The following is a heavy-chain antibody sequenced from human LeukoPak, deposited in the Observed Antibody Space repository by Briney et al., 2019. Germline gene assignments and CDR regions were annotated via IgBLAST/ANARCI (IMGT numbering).Heavy chain of an antibody. V-gene: IGHV3-7*01. D-gene: IGHD6-6*01. CDR1: GFTFNYYW. J-gene: IGHJ4*02. CDR3: ARVGIAARPFDY. CDR2: IKQDGSEK. Sequence: GGSLRLSCAASGFTFNYYWMNWVRQAPGKGLEWVANIKQDGSEKYYVDSVKGRFTISRDNAKNSLYLQMNSLRAEDTAVYYCARVGIAARPFDYWGQGTLVTVSS.